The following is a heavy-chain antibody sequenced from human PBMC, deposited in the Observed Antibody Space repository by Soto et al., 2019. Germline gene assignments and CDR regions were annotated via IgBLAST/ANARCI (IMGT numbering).Heavy chain of an antibody. CDR3: ARDRSSGWSNDAFDI. CDR1: GYTFTGYY. J-gene: IGHJ3*02. CDR2: INPNSGGT. Sequence: ASVKVSCKASGYTFTGYYMHWVRQAPGQGLEWMGWINPNSGGTNYAQKFQGWVTMTRDTSISTAYMELSRLRSDDTAVYYCARDRSSGWSNDAFDIWGHGTMVTVSS. D-gene: IGHD6-19*01. V-gene: IGHV1-2*04.